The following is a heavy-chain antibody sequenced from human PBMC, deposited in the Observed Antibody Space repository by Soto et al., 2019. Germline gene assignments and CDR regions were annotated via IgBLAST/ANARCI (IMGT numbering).Heavy chain of an antibody. CDR2: IEVGSGSI. J-gene: IGHJ6*01. V-gene: IGHV1-58*01. Sequence: SVXVSFKSSVFTFSISAVLWALEARGEGLDWIGWIEVGSGSINYAQKFQERVIITRDMSTSTTYLELSSLRSEDTATYYCAEDLSHDFWGHYYPGLEVWGQGTTVKVYS. CDR3: AEDLSHDFWGHYYPGLEV. D-gene: IGHD3-3*01. CDR1: VFTFSISA.